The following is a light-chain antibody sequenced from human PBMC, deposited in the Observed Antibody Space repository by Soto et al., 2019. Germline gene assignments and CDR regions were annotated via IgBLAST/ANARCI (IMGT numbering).Light chain of an antibody. CDR1: SSDVGGFNS. V-gene: IGLV2-14*03. CDR2: DVV. J-gene: IGLJ1*01. Sequence: QSALTQPASVSGSPGQSITISCTGTSSDVGGFNSVSWYQLRPGTAPKLILYDVVDRPSGVSYRLSGSKSGNTHSLTISGLQAADGAEYCCISYTRTMTNVFGSGTKLTVL. CDR3: ISYTRTMTNV.